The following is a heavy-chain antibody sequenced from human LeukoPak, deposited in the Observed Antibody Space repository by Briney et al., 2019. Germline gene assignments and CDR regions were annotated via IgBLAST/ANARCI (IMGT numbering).Heavy chain of an antibody. CDR1: GFIFNNAW. CDR2: IKSKTDGGTT. CDR3: TIEGRYCSGTSCYTGYFTY. Sequence: GGSLRLSCAASGFIFNNAWMSWVRQAPGKGLEWVGRIKSKTDGGTTDYAAPVKGRFTISRDDSRNTLYLQTNSLKTEDTAVYYCTIEGRYCSGTSCYTGYFTYWGQGTLVTVSS. J-gene: IGHJ4*02. V-gene: IGHV3-15*01. D-gene: IGHD2-2*02.